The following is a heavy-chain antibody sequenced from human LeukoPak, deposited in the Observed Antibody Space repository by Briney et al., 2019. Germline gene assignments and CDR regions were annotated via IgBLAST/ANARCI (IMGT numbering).Heavy chain of an antibody. D-gene: IGHD3-9*01. V-gene: IGHV3-30*18. J-gene: IGHJ4*02. CDR1: GFTFSSNG. CDR3: AKDLVTKYSCDY. CDR2: ISYDGNTK. Sequence: GRSLRLSCAASGFTFSSNGMHWVRQAPGKGLEWVAFISYDGNTKYYADSVKGRFTISRDNSKNTLYLQMNSPRAEDTAVYYCAKDLVTKYSCDYWGQGILVIVSS.